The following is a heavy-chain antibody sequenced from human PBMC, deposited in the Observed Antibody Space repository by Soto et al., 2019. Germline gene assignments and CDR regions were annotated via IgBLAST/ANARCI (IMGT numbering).Heavy chain of an antibody. CDR1: GFTFTSYC. CDR3: AKDLRTGSGYDFDY. J-gene: IGHJ4*02. D-gene: IGHD5-12*01. CDR2: VNPGGYST. Sequence: EVQLLQSGGGLVQPGGSLRLSCAASGFTFTSYCMTWVRQTPGKGLEWVAAVNPGGYSTYYADSVKGRFTISRDNSNKTLYLQMNSLRAEDTAVYYCAKDLRTGSGYDFDYRDQGTLVTVSS. V-gene: IGHV3-23*01.